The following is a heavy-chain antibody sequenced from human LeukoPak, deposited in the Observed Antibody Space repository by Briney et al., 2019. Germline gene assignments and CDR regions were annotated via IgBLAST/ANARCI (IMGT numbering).Heavy chain of an antibody. CDR3: ARGGSSDWYGDAFDV. CDR1: GGSFSGYY. Sequence: SETLSLTCAVYGGSFSGYYWSWIRQPPGKGLEWIGEINHSGSTNYNPSLKSRVTMSVDTSKNQFSLKLSSVTAADTAVYYCARGGSSDWYGDAFDVWGQGTMVTVSS. D-gene: IGHD6-13*01. V-gene: IGHV4-34*01. CDR2: INHSGST. J-gene: IGHJ3*01.